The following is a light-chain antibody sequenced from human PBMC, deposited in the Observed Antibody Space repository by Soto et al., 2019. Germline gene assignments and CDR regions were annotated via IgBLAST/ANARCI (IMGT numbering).Light chain of an antibody. J-gene: IGLJ2*01. V-gene: IGLV1-44*01. CDR1: SSNIGSNT. CDR3: AAWDDSLNGPG. CDR2: SNY. Sequence: QSVLTQPPSASGTPGQRVTISCSGSSSNIGSNTVNWYQQLPGTAPKLLIYSNYRRPSGVPDRFSGSKSGTSASLAISGLQSEDEADYYCAAWDDSLNGPGFGGGTKLTVL.